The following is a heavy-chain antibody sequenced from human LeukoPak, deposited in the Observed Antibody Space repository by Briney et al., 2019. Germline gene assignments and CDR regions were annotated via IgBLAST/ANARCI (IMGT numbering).Heavy chain of an antibody. V-gene: IGHV4-4*02. CDR1: GGSISSTNW. D-gene: IGHD3-10*01. Sequence: PSETLSLTCAVSGGSISSTNWWSWVRQPPGKGLEWIGEIYHSGSTNYNPSLKSRVTISADKSKNQLSLKLTYVTAADTAVYYCARDRMGVRAFDYWGQGTLVTVSS. CDR3: ARDRMGVRAFDY. CDR2: IYHSGST. J-gene: IGHJ4*02.